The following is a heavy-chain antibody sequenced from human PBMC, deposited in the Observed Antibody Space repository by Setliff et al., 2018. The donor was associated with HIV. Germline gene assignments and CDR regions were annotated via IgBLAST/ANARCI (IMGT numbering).Heavy chain of an antibody. CDR2: IWYDGSNK. Sequence: HPGGSLRLSCGASGFTFSTHAMHWVRQAPGKALEWVAYIWYDGSNKYYADSVRGRFTISRDKSKSTVYLQMNSLRTDDTAVYYCAKVYCGGDCYSGPDYWGQGTLVTVSS. V-gene: IGHV3-30*02. CDR3: AKVYCGGDCYSGPDY. CDR1: GFTFSTHA. D-gene: IGHD2-21*02. J-gene: IGHJ4*02.